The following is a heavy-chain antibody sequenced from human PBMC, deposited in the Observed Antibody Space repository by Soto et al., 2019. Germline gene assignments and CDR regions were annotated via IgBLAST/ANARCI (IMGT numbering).Heavy chain of an antibody. CDR2: ISYDGSNK. V-gene: IGHV3-30-3*01. D-gene: IGHD3-22*01. CDR3: ARDGSPYYYDSSGYYSYYSDY. CDR1: GFTFSSYA. J-gene: IGHJ4*02. Sequence: QVQLVESGGGVVQPGRSLRLSCAASGFTFSSYAMHWVRQAPGKGLEWVAFISYDGSNKYYADSVKGRFTISRDNSKNTLYLQMNSLRAEDTAVYYCARDGSPYYYDSSGYYSYYSDYWGQGTLVTVSS.